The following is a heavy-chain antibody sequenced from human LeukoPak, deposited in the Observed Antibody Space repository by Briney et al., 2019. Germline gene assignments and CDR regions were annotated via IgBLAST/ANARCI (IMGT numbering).Heavy chain of an antibody. Sequence: SVKVSCKASGGTFSSYAISWVRQAPGQGLEWMGGIIPIFGTANYAQKFQGRVTITADESTSTAYMELSSLRSEDTAVYYCARGNGAVPLGELSYLDYWGQGTLVTVSS. V-gene: IGHV1-69*13. CDR3: ARGNGAVPLGELSYLDY. J-gene: IGHJ4*02. CDR1: GGTFSSYA. CDR2: IIPIFGTA. D-gene: IGHD3-16*02.